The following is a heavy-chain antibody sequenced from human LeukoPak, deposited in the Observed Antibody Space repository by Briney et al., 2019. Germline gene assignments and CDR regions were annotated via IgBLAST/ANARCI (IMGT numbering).Heavy chain of an antibody. D-gene: IGHD3-3*01. J-gene: IGHJ4*02. CDR1: GGTFSSYA. V-gene: IGHV1-69*01. CDR3: ARKGSGTIFGVVYPQPYDY. Sequence: SVKVSCKASGGTFSSYAISWVRQAPGQGLEWMGGIIPIFGTANYAQKFQGRVTITADESTSTAYMELSSLRSEDTAVYYCARKGSGTIFGVVYPQPYDYWGQGTLVTVSS. CDR2: IIPIFGTA.